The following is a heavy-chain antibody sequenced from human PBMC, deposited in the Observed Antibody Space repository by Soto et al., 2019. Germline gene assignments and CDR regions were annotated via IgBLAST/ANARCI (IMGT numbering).Heavy chain of an antibody. V-gene: IGHV1-18*01. Sequence: QVQLVQSGAEVKKPGASVKVSCKASGYTFTSYGISWVRQAPGQGLEWMGWISAYNGNTNYAQKLQGRVTMTTDTSTSTAYMELRSLRSDDTAVYYCARDMNIVVVVAATPSYYYGMDVWGQGTTVTVSS. J-gene: IGHJ6*02. CDR1: GYTFTSYG. CDR2: ISAYNGNT. CDR3: ARDMNIVVVVAATPSYYYGMDV. D-gene: IGHD2-15*01.